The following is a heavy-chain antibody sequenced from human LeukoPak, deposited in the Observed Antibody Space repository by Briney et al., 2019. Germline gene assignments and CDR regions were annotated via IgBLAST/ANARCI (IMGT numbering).Heavy chain of an antibody. Sequence: SETLPLTCTVYDESFSGYYWSWIRQPPGKGLEWIGAINHSGSTNYNPSLKSRVTISVDTSKNQFSLKLSSVTAADTAVYYCARGGIFGVVKKIKNYFDYWGQGTLVTVSS. V-gene: IGHV4-34*01. CDR2: INHSGST. J-gene: IGHJ4*02. D-gene: IGHD3-3*01. CDR1: DESFSGYY. CDR3: ARGGIFGVVKKIKNYFDY.